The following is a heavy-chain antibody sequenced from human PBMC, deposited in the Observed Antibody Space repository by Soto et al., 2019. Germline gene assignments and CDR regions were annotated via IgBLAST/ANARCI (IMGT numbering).Heavy chain of an antibody. D-gene: IGHD6-19*01. J-gene: IGHJ5*02. CDR2: IYYSGAT. CDR1: GGSISRSNHY. V-gene: IGHV4-39*01. CDR3: AMYHDGWSVGGS. Sequence: PSETLSLTCTVSGGSISRSNHYWAWIRHSPEKGLEWIGNIYYSGATYYNPSLKSRVTMSVYTSKEQFSLQMRTVTAADTAVYYCAMYHDGWSVGGSWGQGSMVTFSS.